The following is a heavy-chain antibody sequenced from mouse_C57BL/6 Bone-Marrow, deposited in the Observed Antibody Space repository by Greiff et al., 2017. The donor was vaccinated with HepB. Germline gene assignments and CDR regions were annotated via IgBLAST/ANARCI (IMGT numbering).Heavy chain of an antibody. V-gene: IGHV1-69*01. CDR1: GYTFTSYW. CDR2: IDPSDSYT. Sequence: QVQLQQSGAELVMPGASVKLSCKASGYTFTSYWMHWVKQRPGQGLEWIGEIDPSDSYTNYNQKFKGKSTLTVDKSSSTAYMQLSSLTSEDSAVYYCARCLYYGYSYAMDYWGQGTSVTVSS. CDR3: ARCLYYGYSYAMDY. J-gene: IGHJ4*01. D-gene: IGHD2-2*01.